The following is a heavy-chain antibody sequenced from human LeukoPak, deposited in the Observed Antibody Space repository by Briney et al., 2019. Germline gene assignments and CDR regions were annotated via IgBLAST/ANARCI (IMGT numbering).Heavy chain of an antibody. CDR3: ARGELLGETFDY. V-gene: IGHV1-3*01. J-gene: IGHJ4*02. CDR1: GYTFTDYA. D-gene: IGHD1-26*01. Sequence: GASVKVSCKASGYTFTDYAMHWVRQAPGQRLEWMGWINAGNGNTKYSQKFQGRVTITRDTSASTAYMELSSLRSEDTAMYYCARGELLGETFDYWGQGTLVTVSS. CDR2: INAGNGNT.